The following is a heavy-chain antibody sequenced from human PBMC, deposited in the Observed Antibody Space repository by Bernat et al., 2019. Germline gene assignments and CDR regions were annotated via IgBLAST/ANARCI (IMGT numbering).Heavy chain of an antibody. V-gene: IGHV4-61*01. CDR1: GGSVSSGSSGSYY. J-gene: IGHJ5*02. CDR2: FSYTGST. Sequence: QVQLQESGPGLVKPSETLSLTCSVSGGSVSSGSSGSYYWSWIRQPPGKGLAWIGYFSYTGSTNYNPSLKSRVTISVDTSKNQFSLKLRSVTSADTAVYYCARARRRRGDSVYDLRNWFDPWGQGTLVTVSS. CDR3: ARARRRRGDSVYDLRNWFDP. D-gene: IGHD5/OR15-5a*01.